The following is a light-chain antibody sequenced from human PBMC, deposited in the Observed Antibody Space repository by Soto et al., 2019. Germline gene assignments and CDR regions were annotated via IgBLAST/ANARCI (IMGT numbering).Light chain of an antibody. CDR1: QSVTSNY. V-gene: IGKV3-20*01. CDR2: GIS. J-gene: IGKJ1*01. Sequence: EVVMTQSPATLSVSPGERATLSCRASQSVTSNYLAWYQQKPGQAPRLLIYGISSRATGVPDRFSGSGSGTDFTLTIRRMETEDFAVYYCQQYTDWPLTFGQGTKVDIK. CDR3: QQYTDWPLT.